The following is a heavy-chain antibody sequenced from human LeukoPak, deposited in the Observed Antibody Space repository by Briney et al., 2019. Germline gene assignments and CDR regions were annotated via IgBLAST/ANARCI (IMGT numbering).Heavy chain of an antibody. CDR2: MNPNSGNT. CDR1: GYTFTSYD. V-gene: IGHV1-8*01. Sequence: ASVKVSCKASGYTFTSYDINWVRQATGQGLEWMGWMNPNSGNTGYAQKFQGRVTMTRDTSTSTVYMELSSLRSEDTAVYYCARDQGYSSSWYPAWGQGTLVTVSS. CDR3: ARDQGYSSSWYPA. J-gene: IGHJ5*02. D-gene: IGHD6-13*01.